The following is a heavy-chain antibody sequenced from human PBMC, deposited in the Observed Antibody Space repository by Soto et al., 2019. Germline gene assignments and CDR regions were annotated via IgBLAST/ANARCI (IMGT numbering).Heavy chain of an antibody. CDR3: AKDMIWGWMATIHYFDS. D-gene: IGHD5-12*01. CDR2: ISSNSDTI. Sequence: EVQLVESGGGLVQPGRSLRLSCVASGFTADDYALHWVRQAPGKGLEWVSGISSNSDTIHYADSVKGRFTISRDNAKNSLFLQMISLRPEDAAVYYCAKDMIWGWMATIHYFDSWGQGTLVTVSS. V-gene: IGHV3-9*02. J-gene: IGHJ4*02. CDR1: GFTADDYA.